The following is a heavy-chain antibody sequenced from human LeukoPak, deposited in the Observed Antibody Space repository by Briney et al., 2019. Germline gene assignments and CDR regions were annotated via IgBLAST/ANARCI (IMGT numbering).Heavy chain of an antibody. CDR1: SGSITGYY. D-gene: IGHD6-19*01. CDR3: ARVGSGGAWFDF. Sequence: SETLSLTCTVSSGSITGYYWSWIRQPPGKGLEWIAYVYATGTTSYNPSLKTRATISTDTSKNQLSLTLTSLTATDTAVYYCARVGSGGAWFDFWGQGALVSISS. V-gene: IGHV4-59*01. J-gene: IGHJ4*02. CDR2: VYATGTT.